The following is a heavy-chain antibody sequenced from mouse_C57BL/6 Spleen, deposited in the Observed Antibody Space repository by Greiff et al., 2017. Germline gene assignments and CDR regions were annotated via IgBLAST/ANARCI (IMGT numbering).Heavy chain of an antibody. CDR2: IYPGDGDT. Sequence: QVQLQQSGPELVKPGASVKISCKASGYAFSSSWMNWVKQRPGKGLEWIGRIYPGDGDTNYNGKFKGKATLTADKSSSTAYMQLSSLTSEDSAVYFCARVYDGYGDYWGQGTTLTVSS. J-gene: IGHJ2*01. CDR3: ARVYDGYGDY. D-gene: IGHD2-3*01. V-gene: IGHV1-82*01. CDR1: GYAFSSSW.